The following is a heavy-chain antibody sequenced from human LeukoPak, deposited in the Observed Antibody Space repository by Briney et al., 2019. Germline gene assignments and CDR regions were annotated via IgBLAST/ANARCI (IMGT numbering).Heavy chain of an antibody. D-gene: IGHD4-17*01. J-gene: IGHJ3*02. Sequence: SETLSLTCAASADSFSSHYWPWIRQPPGQGLEWIGYISYIGSTNYNPSLKSRVTISIDTSKNEFSLQLSSVTAADSAVYYCARDLVTVTKGFDIWGQGTMVSVSS. CDR3: ARDLVTVTKGFDI. V-gene: IGHV4-59*11. CDR2: ISYIGST. CDR1: ADSFSSHY.